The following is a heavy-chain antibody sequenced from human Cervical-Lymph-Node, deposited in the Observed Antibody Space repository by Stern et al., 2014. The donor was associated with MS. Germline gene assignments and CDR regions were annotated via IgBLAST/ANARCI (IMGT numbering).Heavy chain of an antibody. D-gene: IGHD1-26*01. V-gene: IGHV3-21*01. CDR3: ARDLRGLGAHEYFYYYGMDV. CDR2: ISSSSSYI. Sequence: EVQLVESGGGLVKVGGSLRLSCAASGFTFSSYSMNWVRQAPGKGLEWVSSISSSSSYIYYADSVKGRFTISRDNAKNSLYLQMNSLRAEDTAVYYCARDLRGLGAHEYFYYYGMDVWGQGTTVTVSS. CDR1: GFTFSSYS. J-gene: IGHJ6*02.